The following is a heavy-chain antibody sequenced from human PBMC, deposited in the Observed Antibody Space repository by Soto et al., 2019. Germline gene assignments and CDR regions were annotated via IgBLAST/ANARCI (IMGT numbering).Heavy chain of an antibody. V-gene: IGHV4-39*01. CDR2: IYYTGST. J-gene: IGHJ4*02. CDR3: ARLCGLYCRGGSCYWYHY. D-gene: IGHD2-15*01. Sequence: SETLSLTCTVSGGCISRSSVYWGWIRQPPGKGLEWIGTIYYTGSTYYNPSLKSRVTISVDTSRNQFSLKLSSVTAADTAVYYCARLCGLYCRGGSCYWYHYWCQGTLVTVSS. CDR1: GGCISRSSVY.